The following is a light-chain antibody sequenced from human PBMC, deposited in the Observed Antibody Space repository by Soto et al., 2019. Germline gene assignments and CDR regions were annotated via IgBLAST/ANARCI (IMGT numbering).Light chain of an antibody. CDR3: AAWDDSLSRYV. J-gene: IGLJ1*01. Sequence: QSVLTQPPSASGTPGQRVTISCSGSSSNIGTNYVYWYQQLPGTAPKLLIYRNNQRPSGVPDRFSGSKSGTSASLALSGLRSDDEAAYYCAAWDDSLSRYVFGTGTKVTVL. CDR2: RNN. V-gene: IGLV1-47*01. CDR1: SSNIGTNY.